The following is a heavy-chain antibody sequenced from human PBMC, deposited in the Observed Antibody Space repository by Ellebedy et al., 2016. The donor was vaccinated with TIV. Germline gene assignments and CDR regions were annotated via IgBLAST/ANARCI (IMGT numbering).Heavy chain of an antibody. CDR1: GFTFNSYW. V-gene: IGHV3-7*03. Sequence: GGSLRLSCAASGFTFNSYWMSWVRQAPGKGLEWVANINQDGSRIYYVDSVKGRLTISRDKAKNSVYLRMNTLRVEDTAVYHCVRDGAYGDYSPGYYGMDVWGQGTTVTVSS. CDR3: VRDGAYGDYSPGYYGMDV. CDR2: INQDGSRI. D-gene: IGHD3-22*01. J-gene: IGHJ6*02.